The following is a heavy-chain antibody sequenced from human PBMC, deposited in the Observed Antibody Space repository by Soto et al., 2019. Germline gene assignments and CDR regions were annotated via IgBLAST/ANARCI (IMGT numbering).Heavy chain of an antibody. V-gene: IGHV3-64D*06. CDR2: STSNGGST. CDR1: GFAFSSYD. Sequence: VGSLRLSCSASGFAFSSYDMHWVRQAPGKGLEYVSASTSNGGSTNFADSVKGRFTISRDNSRNMLYLQMSSLRAEDTAIYYCVKPPAYYYDSSAYYSAWGQGTLVTVSS. CDR3: VKPPAYYYDSSAYYSA. J-gene: IGHJ5*02. D-gene: IGHD3-22*01.